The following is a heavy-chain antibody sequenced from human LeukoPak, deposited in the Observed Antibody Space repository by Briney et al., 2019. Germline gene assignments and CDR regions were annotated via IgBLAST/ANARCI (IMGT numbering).Heavy chain of an antibody. Sequence: SETLSLTCAVYGGSFSGYYWSWIRQPPGKGLEWIGEINHSGSTNYNPSLKSRVAISVDTSKNQFSLKLSSLTAADTAVYFCARRDDSSGYHKIFDYWGPGTLVTVSS. CDR1: GGSFSGYY. V-gene: IGHV4-34*01. CDR3: ARRDDSSGYHKIFDY. CDR2: INHSGST. J-gene: IGHJ4*02. D-gene: IGHD3-22*01.